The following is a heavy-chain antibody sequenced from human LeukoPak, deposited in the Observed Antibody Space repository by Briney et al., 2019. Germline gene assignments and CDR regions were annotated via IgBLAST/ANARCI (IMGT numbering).Heavy chain of an antibody. J-gene: IGHJ4*02. CDR1: GYTFTSNH. CDR2: IYPRDGST. Sequence: ASVKVSCKASGYTFTSNHIHWVRQAPGQGLEWMGMIYPRDGSTSYAQKFQGRVTVTRDTSTSTVHMELSGLRSEDTAVYYRARDQEGFDYRGQGTLVTVSS. CDR3: ARDQEGFDY. V-gene: IGHV1-46*01.